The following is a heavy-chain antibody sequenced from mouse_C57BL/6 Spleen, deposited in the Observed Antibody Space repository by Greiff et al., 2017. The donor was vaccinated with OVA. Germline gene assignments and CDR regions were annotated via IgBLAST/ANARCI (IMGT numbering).Heavy chain of an antibody. V-gene: IGHV1-82*01. CDR3: ARSLYGYDGVDY. CDR2: FYPGDGDT. D-gene: IGHD2-2*01. Sequence: VQLQQSGPELVKPGASVKISCKASGYAFSSSWMNWVKQRPGKGLEWIGRFYPGDGDTNYNGKFKGKATLTADKSSSTAYMQLSRLTSEDSAVYFCARSLYGYDGVDYWGKGTTLTVSS. J-gene: IGHJ2*01. CDR1: GYAFSSSW.